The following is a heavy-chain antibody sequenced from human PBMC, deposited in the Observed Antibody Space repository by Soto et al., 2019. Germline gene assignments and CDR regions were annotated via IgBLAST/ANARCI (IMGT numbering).Heavy chain of an antibody. CDR1: VYTFTALY. J-gene: IGHJ5*02. V-gene: IGHV1-2*02. CDR3: TTLRLDP. CDR2: VNPNTGLT. D-gene: IGHD3-9*01. Sequence: ASVQVSCKASVYTFTALYMNWVRQAPGQGLEWMGWVNPNTGLTKYAQKFQGRVIMTRDTSINTAYMELSGLTSDDTAVYYCTTLRLDPWGQGTLVTVAS.